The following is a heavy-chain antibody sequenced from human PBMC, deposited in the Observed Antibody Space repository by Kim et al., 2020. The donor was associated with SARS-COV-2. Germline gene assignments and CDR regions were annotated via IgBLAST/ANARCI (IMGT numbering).Heavy chain of an antibody. CDR3: EKDLGSWRFDP. CDR1: GFTFNSYA. V-gene: IGHV3-23*01. Sequence: GGSLRLSCIVSGFTFNSYAMSWVRQAPGKGLEWVSAITRSSDITNYADSVKGRFTISRDNSKNTVYLEMNSLRDEDTAVYYCEKDLGSWRFDPWGQGTLVTVSS. D-gene: IGHD6-13*01. J-gene: IGHJ5*02. CDR2: ITRSSDIT.